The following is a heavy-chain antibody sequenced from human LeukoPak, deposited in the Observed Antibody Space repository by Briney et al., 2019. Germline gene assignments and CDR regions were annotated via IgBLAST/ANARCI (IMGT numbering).Heavy chain of an antibody. J-gene: IGHJ4*02. Sequence: PGGSLRLSCAASGFTFSSYGMHWVRQAPGKGLEWVSVIYSGGSTYYADSVKGRFTISRDNSKNTLYLQMNSLRAEDTAVYYCARDPDYGDYYFDYWGQGTLVTVSS. CDR1: GFTFSSYG. D-gene: IGHD4-17*01. CDR3: ARDPDYGDYYFDY. CDR2: IYSGGST. V-gene: IGHV3-53*01.